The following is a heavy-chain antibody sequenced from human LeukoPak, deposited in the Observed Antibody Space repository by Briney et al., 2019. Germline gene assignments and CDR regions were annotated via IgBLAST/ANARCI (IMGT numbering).Heavy chain of an antibody. J-gene: IGHJ6*03. D-gene: IGHD5-18*01. CDR2: IYYSGST. Sequence: SETLSLTCTVSGGSISSYYWSWIRQPPGKGLEWIGYIYYSGSTNYNPSLKSRVTISVDTSKNQFSLKLSSVTAADTAVYYCARRSRGYSYGPGALAAAGQVHYYYYMDVWGKGTTVTVSS. V-gene: IGHV4-59*12. CDR3: ARRSRGYSYGPGALAAAGQVHYYYYMDV. CDR1: GGSISSYY.